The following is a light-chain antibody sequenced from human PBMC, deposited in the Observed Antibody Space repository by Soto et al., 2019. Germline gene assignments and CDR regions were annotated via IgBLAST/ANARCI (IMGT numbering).Light chain of an antibody. CDR1: QSVSSY. Sequence: EIVLTQSPATLSLSPGERATLSCRASQSVSSYLAWYQQKPGQAPRLLIYDASNSATGIPARFSGSGSGTDFTLTSSSLELEVFAVYYCQQRSNWPPLCDFGPGTKVDSK. V-gene: IGKV3-11*01. J-gene: IGKJ3*01. CDR2: DAS. CDR3: QQRSNWPPLCD.